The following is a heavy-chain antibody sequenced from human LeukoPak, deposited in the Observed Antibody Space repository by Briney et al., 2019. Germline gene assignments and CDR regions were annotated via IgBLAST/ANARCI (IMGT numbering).Heavy chain of an antibody. V-gene: IGHV3-23*01. J-gene: IGHJ4*02. CDR2: ISGSGGST. CDR3: ANPPVVDYSNNNYY. D-gene: IGHD4-11*01. CDR1: GFTFSSYA. Sequence: GGSLRLSCVASGFTFSSYAMSWVRQAPEKGLKWVSAISGSGGSTYYADSVKGRFTISRDNSKNTLYLQMNSLRAEDTAVYYCANPPVVDYSNNNYYWGQGTLLTVSS.